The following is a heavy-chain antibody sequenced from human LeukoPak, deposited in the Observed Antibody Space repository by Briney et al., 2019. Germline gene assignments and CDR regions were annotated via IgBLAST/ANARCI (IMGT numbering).Heavy chain of an antibody. D-gene: IGHD1-14*01. CDR1: GYTFTVYY. Sequence: ASVKVSCKASGYTFTVYYMHWVRQAPGQGLEWMGWINPNSGGTNYAQKFQGRVTMTRDTSISTAYMELSRLRSDDTAVYYCARGTRAITGTTGYWGQGTLVTVSS. CDR2: INPNSGGT. J-gene: IGHJ4*02. V-gene: IGHV1-2*02. CDR3: ARGTRAITGTTGY.